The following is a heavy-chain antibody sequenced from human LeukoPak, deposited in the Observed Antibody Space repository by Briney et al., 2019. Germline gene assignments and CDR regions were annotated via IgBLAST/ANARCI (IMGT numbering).Heavy chain of an antibody. CDR1: GFTFSNYW. D-gene: IGHD1-7*01. CDR3: GREIPGGTTSLDC. Sequence: GGSLRLSCAASGFTFSNYWMSWVRQAPGKGLEWVGKIKEDGSDKNYVESVRGRFNTSRDNAKTALYLQMNSLRAEDTAVYYCGREIPGGTTSLDCWGQGTVVTVSS. V-gene: IGHV3-7*04. CDR2: IKEDGSDK. J-gene: IGHJ4*02.